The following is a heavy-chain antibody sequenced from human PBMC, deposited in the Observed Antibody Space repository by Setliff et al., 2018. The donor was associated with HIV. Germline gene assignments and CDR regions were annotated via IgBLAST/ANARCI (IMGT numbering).Heavy chain of an antibody. CDR1: GYTFSSYD. Sequence: ASVKVSCKASGYTFSSYDINWVRQATGQGLEWMGWMNPNSGNTGYAQKFQGRVAMTRDTSISTAYMELNNLKFEDTAVYYCARARRDSYDRGRRNHYYIDVWGKGTPVTV. D-gene: IGHD3-22*01. V-gene: IGHV1-8*02. J-gene: IGHJ6*03. CDR2: MNPNSGNT. CDR3: ARARRDSYDRGRRNHYYIDV.